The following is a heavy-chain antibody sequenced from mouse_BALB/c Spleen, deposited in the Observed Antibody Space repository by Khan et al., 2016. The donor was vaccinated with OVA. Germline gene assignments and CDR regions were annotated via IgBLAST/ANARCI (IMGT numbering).Heavy chain of an antibody. D-gene: IGHD2-1*01. V-gene: IGHV3-2*02. Sequence: EVQLVESGPGLVKPSQSLSLTCTVTGYSITSYYAWNWIRQFPGNKLEWMGYISYSGSTSYNPSLKSRITITRDTSKNQFFLQLNSVTTEDTATYYCARSYGNYFDYWGQGTTLTVSS. J-gene: IGHJ2*01. CDR1: GYSITSYYA. CDR2: ISYSGST. CDR3: ARSYGNYFDY.